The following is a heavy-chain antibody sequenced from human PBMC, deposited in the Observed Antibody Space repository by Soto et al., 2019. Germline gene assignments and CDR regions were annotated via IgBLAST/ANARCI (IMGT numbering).Heavy chain of an antibody. Sequence: EVHLLESGGGLIQPGGSLRLSCEASGSPFSNYGRPWVRLAPGKGLEWVSTISGSGGRTFYADPVKGRFTISRDNSKNTLYLQMNSLRAEDTAVYYCAKEMIASTLADFFDYWGQGTLVTVSS. J-gene: IGHJ4*02. V-gene: IGHV3-23*01. D-gene: IGHD2-21*01. CDR1: GSPFSNYG. CDR2: ISGSGGRT. CDR3: AKEMIASTLADFFDY.